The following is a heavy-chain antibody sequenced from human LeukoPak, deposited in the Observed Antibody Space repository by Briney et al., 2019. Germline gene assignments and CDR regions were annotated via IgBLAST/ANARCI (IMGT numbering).Heavy chain of an antibody. D-gene: IGHD5-24*01. CDR3: VKDRVETWIQSGGLFDS. V-gene: IGHV1-46*01. J-gene: IGHJ4*02. Sequence: ASVKVSCKASGYTFTSYYMHWVRQAPGQGLEWMGIINPSGGSTSYAQKFQGRVTMTRDMSTSTVYMELSSLRSEDTALYYCVKDRVETWIQSGGLFDSWGQGTLVTVSS. CDR1: GYTFTSYY. CDR2: INPSGGST.